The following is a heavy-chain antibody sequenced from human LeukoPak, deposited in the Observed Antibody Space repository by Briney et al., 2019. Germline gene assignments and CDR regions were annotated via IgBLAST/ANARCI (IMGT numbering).Heavy chain of an antibody. CDR3: ARDMVVVISATYYYYGMDV. V-gene: IGHV3-11*01. CDR2: ISNSGSTI. CDR1: GFTFSDYY. D-gene: IGHD3-22*01. Sequence: GGSLRLSCAASGFTFSDYYMSWIRQAPGKGLEWVSYISNSGSTIYYADSVKGRFTISRDNAKNSLYLQMNSLRAEDTAVYYCARDMVVVISATYYYYGMDVWGQGTTVTVSS. J-gene: IGHJ6*02.